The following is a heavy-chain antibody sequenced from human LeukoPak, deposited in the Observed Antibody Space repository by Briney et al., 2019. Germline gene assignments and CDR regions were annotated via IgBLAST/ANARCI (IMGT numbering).Heavy chain of an antibody. D-gene: IGHD2-15*01. Sequence: SGPTLVKPTQTLTLTCTFSGFSLSTRGEGVGWIRQPPGKALEWLALSYWDDDKRYSPSLKSRLTITKDTSKNQVVLTMTNMDPVDTATYYCVHSLCSGGSCHSGFDYWGQGTLVTVSS. CDR2: SYWDDDK. CDR3: VHSLCSGGSCHSGFDY. J-gene: IGHJ4*02. V-gene: IGHV2-5*02. CDR1: GFSLSTRGEG.